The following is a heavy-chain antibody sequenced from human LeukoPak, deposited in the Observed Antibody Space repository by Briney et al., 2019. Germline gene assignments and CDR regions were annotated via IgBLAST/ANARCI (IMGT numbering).Heavy chain of an antibody. CDR1: GFTLSSYG. Sequence: GGSLRLSCAASGFTLSSYGMHWVRQAPGKGLEWVAFIRYDGSNKYYADSVKGRFTISRDNSKNTLYLQMNSLRAEDTAVYYCAAAAGTRNLYYYYMDVWGKGTTVTISS. V-gene: IGHV3-30*02. CDR3: AAAAGTRNLYYYYMDV. CDR2: IRYDGSNK. D-gene: IGHD6-13*01. J-gene: IGHJ6*03.